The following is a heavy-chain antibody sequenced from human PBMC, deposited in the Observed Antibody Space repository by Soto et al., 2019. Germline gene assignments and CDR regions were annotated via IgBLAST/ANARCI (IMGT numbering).Heavy chain of an antibody. CDR3: ALYLYCTNGVCCTLGYFQH. CDR2: IMPIFGTE. Sequence: QVQLVQSGAEVKKPGSSVQVSCKASGGTFSSYAISWVRQAPGQGLEWMGGIMPIFGTENYAQKFQGRVTSTADESTSTAYMELVSLRSEDTAVYYCALYLYCTNGVCCTLGYFQHWGQGTLGTVSS. D-gene: IGHD2-8*01. J-gene: IGHJ1*01. V-gene: IGHV1-69*01. CDR1: GGTFSSYA.